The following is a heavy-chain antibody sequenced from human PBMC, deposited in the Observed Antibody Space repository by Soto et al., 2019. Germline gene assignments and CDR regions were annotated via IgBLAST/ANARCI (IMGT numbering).Heavy chain of an antibody. Sequence: EVQMVESGGGLVKPGGSLSLYCAASGFVFKNARMSWARQAPGRGLEWVGHIRSSAERGTTDYAAPVNGRFTISRDDSQNTLYLQMNSLKTEDSAVYFCYHYGSGRYSTDYWGQGTLVTVSS. J-gene: IGHJ4*02. CDR1: GFVFKNAR. CDR2: IRSSAERGTT. V-gene: IGHV3-15*07. D-gene: IGHD3-10*01. CDR3: YHYGSGRYSTDY.